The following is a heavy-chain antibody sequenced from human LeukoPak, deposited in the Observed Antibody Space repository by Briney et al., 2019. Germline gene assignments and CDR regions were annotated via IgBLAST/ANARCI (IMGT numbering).Heavy chain of an antibody. CDR1: GFSFSSYG. CDR2: IWYDGSKK. V-gene: IGHV3-33*01. CDR3: ARDSSGYQ. Sequence: GRSLRLSCVASGFSFSSYGLHWVRQAPGRGLEWVAMIWYDGSKKYYADSVRGRFTVSRDNAKNSLYLQMNSLRAEDTAVYYCARDSSGYQWGQGTLVTVSS. J-gene: IGHJ4*02. D-gene: IGHD3-22*01.